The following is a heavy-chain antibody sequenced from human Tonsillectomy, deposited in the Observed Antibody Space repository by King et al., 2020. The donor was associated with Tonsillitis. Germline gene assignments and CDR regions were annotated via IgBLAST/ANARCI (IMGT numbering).Heavy chain of an antibody. CDR1: GFTFSSYW. D-gene: IGHD6-19*01. CDR3: ARDTAGYSSGWYVGGLDY. J-gene: IGHJ4*02. CDR2: RKQDGSEK. Sequence: VQLVESGGGLVQPGGSLRLSCAASGFTFSSYWMSWVRQAPGKGLEWVANRKQDGSEKYHLDSVKGRFTISRDNAKNSLYLQMNSRRAEDTAVYYCARDTAGYSSGWYVGGLDYWGQGTLVTVSA. V-gene: IGHV3-7*01.